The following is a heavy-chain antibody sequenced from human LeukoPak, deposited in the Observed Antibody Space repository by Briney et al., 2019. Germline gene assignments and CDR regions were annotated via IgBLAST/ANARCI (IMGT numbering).Heavy chain of an antibody. J-gene: IGHJ5*02. Sequence: GASVTVSCTASGYTFTGYYMHWVRQAPGQGLEWKGRINPNSGGTNYAQKFQGRVTMTRDTSISTAYMELSRLRSDDTAVYYCARGLEATGDWFDPWGQGTLVTVSS. D-gene: IGHD3-3*01. V-gene: IGHV1-2*06. CDR2: INPNSGGT. CDR3: ARGLEATGDWFDP. CDR1: GYTFTGYY.